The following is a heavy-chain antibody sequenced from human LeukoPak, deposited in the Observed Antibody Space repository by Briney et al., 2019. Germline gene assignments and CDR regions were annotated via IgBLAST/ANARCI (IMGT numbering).Heavy chain of an antibody. J-gene: IGHJ4*02. Sequence: GGSLRLSCAASGFTFSSYDMHWVRQAPGKGLEWVAVISQDGSNKYYADSVKGRFTISRDNSKNTLYLQMSSLRVEDTAVYYCATPIGAYCGGDCYQLDYWGQGTLVTVPS. CDR3: ATPIGAYCGGDCYQLDY. CDR2: ISQDGSNK. V-gene: IGHV3-30*03. D-gene: IGHD2-21*02. CDR1: GFTFSSYD.